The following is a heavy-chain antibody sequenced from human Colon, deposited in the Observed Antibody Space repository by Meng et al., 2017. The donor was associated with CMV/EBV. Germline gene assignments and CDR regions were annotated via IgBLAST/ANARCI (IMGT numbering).Heavy chain of an antibody. J-gene: IGHJ4*02. CDR1: GFTLHTYT. D-gene: IGHD1-1*01. Sequence: GESLKISCAASGFTLHTYTMNWVRQAPGKGLEWVSSISDSTSYINYADSVKGRFTISRDNSKNTLSLQMNSLRVEDTAIYYCAKRYTDNWYYFGYWGQGTLVTVSS. V-gene: IGHV3-21*04. CDR3: AKRYTDNWYYFGY. CDR2: ISDSTSYI.